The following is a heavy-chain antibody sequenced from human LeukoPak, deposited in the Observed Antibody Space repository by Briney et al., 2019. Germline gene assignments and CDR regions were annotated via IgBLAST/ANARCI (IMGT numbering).Heavy chain of an antibody. Sequence: AGGSLRLSCAASGFTFSSYGMHWVRQAPGKGLEWVAVISHDGSNKYYADSVKGRFTISRDNSKNTLYLQMNSLRAEDTAVYYCAKDHAEIAAAVDYWGQGTLVTVSS. CDR2: ISHDGSNK. V-gene: IGHV3-30*18. D-gene: IGHD6-13*01. CDR1: GFTFSSYG. J-gene: IGHJ4*02. CDR3: AKDHAEIAAAVDY.